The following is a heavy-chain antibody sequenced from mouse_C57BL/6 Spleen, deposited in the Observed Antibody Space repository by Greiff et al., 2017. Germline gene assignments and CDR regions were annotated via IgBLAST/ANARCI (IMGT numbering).Heavy chain of an antibody. D-gene: IGHD1-1*01. CDR2: INPNNGGT. Sequence: EVQLQQSGPELVKPGASVKISCKASGYTFTDYYMNWVKQSHGKSLEWIGDINPNNGGTSYNQKFKGKATLTVDKSSSTAYMELRSLTSEDSAVYYCARSAITTVVATGGYAMDYWGQGTSVTVSS. CDR1: GYTFTDYY. J-gene: IGHJ4*01. V-gene: IGHV1-26*01. CDR3: ARSAITTVVATGGYAMDY.